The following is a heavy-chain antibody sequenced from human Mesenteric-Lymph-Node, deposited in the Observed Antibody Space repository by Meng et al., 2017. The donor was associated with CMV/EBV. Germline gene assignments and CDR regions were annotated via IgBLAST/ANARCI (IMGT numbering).Heavy chain of an antibody. CDR1: GFSLSPRGMS. Sequence: SGPTLVHPPQPLTLTCSFSGFSLSPRGMSVSWVRQPPGKALEWLGLIDWDDDKHYSTSLRSRLSISKDTSEDQVVLTMANVDPVDTATYYCTRIRGYGSQIYTDAFDVWGRGTKVTVSS. V-gene: IGHV2-70*19. D-gene: IGHD3-10*01. CDR2: IDWDDDK. CDR3: TRIRGYGSQIYTDAFDV. J-gene: IGHJ3*01.